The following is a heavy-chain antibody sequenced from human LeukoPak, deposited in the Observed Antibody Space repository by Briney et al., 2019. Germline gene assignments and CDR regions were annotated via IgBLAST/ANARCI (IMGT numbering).Heavy chain of an antibody. D-gene: IGHD4-17*01. V-gene: IGHV4-34*01. J-gene: IGHJ5*02. CDR1: GGSFSGYY. CDR3: ASGYARFGFDP. Sequence: PSETLSLTCAVYGGSFSGYYWSWIRQPPGKGLEWIGEINHSGSTNYNPSLKSRVTISVDTSKNQFSLKLSSVTAADTAVYYWASGYARFGFDPWGQGTLVTVSS. CDR2: INHSGST.